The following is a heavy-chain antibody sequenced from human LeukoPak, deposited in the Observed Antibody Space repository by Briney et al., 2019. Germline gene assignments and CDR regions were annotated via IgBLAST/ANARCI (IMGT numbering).Heavy chain of an antibody. CDR1: GYTFTSYG. CDR2: ISAYNGNT. D-gene: IGHD5-18*01. J-gene: IGHJ5*02. V-gene: IGHV1-18*01. CDR3: ARDGGGIQLWLKNWFDP. Sequence: AASVKVSCKASGYTFTSYGISWVRQAPGQGLEWMGWISAYNGNTNYAQKLQGRVTMTTDTSTSTAYMELRSLRSDDTAVYYCARDGGGIQLWLKNWFDPWGQGTLVTVSS.